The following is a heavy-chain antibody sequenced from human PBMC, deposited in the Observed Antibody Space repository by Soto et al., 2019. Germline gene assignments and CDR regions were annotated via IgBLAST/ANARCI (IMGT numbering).Heavy chain of an antibody. CDR3: ARDRGYSGYVLDY. CDR1: GGSISSSNW. J-gene: IGHJ4*02. Sequence: SETLSLTCAVSGGSISSSNWWSWVHQPPGKGLEWIGEIYHSGSTNYNPSLKSRVTISVDKSKNQFSLKLSSVTAADTAVYYCARDRGYSGYVLDYWGQGTLVTVSS. D-gene: IGHD5-12*01. V-gene: IGHV4-4*02. CDR2: IYHSGST.